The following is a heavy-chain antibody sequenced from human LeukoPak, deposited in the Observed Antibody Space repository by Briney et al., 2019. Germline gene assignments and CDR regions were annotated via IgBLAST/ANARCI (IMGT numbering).Heavy chain of an antibody. CDR1: VGSISSSSYY. CDR2: IYYTGST. CDR3: ARGSGSSAGFDF. V-gene: IGHV4-39*01. Sequence: PSETLSLTCTVSVGSISSSSYYWGWIRQPPGKGLVWIGSIYYTGSTYYNPSLKSRVTISVDTSKNQFSLKLTSVTAADTAVYYCARGSGSSAGFDFWGQGTLVTVSS. J-gene: IGHJ4*02. D-gene: IGHD3-10*01.